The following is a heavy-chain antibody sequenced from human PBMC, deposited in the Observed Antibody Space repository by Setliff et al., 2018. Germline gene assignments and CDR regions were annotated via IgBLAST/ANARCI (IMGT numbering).Heavy chain of an antibody. CDR2: IYYRGST. J-gene: IGHJ4*02. Sequence: SETLSLTCAVSGYSISSGYNWGWIRQPPGKGLEWIGSIYYRGSTSYNSSLKSRVSISVDTSKNQFSLNLNSVTAADTAVYYCATLTGDRGVDYWGQGRLVTVSS. CDR1: GYSISSGYN. V-gene: IGHV4-38-2*01. D-gene: IGHD7-27*01. CDR3: ATLTGDRGVDY.